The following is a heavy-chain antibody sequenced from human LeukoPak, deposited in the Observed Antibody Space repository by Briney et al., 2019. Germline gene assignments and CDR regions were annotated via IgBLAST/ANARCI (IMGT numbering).Heavy chain of an antibody. CDR1: GFIFSSAW. CDR2: IKTKTDGDIT. CDR3: STTHYNFYDLDH. J-gene: IGHJ4*02. Sequence: GGSLRLSCAASGFIFSSAWMSWVRQAPGKGLEWVGHIKTKTDGDITDYAAPVKGRFTVSRDDSKNTVYLQMNSLKPEDTAVYYCSTTHYNFYDLDHWGQGTLVTVSS. D-gene: IGHD3-3*01. V-gene: IGHV3-15*01.